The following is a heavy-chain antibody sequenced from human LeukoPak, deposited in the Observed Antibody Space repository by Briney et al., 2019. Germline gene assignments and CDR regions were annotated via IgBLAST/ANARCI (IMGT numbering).Heavy chain of an antibody. D-gene: IGHD5-12*01. CDR2: IIPIFGTA. V-gene: IGHV1-69*13. Sequence: GASVKVSCTASGGTFSSYAISWVRQAPGQGLEWMGGIIPIFGTANYAQKFQGRVTITADESTSTAYMELSSLRSEDTAVYYCARDPSGYDFYYFDYWGQGTLVTVSS. J-gene: IGHJ4*02. CDR1: GGTFSSYA. CDR3: ARDPSGYDFYYFDY.